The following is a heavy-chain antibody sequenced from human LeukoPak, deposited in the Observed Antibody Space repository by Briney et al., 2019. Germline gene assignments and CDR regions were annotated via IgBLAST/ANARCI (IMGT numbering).Heavy chain of an antibody. V-gene: IGHV3-21*01. CDR3: AREITMVRGVRGGFDP. D-gene: IGHD3-10*01. CDR2: ISSSSSYI. J-gene: IGHJ5*02. Sequence: GGSLRLSCAASGFTFSSYSMNWVRQAPGKGLEWVSSISSSSSYIYYADSVKGRFTISRDNAKNSLYLQMNSLRAEDTAVYYCAREITMVRGVRGGFDPWGQGTLVTVSS. CDR1: GFTFSSYS.